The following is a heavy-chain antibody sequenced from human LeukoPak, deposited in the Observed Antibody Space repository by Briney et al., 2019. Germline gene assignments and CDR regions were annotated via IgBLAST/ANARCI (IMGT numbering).Heavy chain of an antibody. V-gene: IGHV3-21*01. Sequence: PGGSLRLSCAASGFTLGSYSRNWVGKAQGKGLEWVSSICSSSSYIYYADSVKGRFTISRDNAKNSLYLQMNSLRAEDTAVYYCARLGGYNFDYWGQGTLVTVSS. CDR2: ICSSSSYI. J-gene: IGHJ4*02. CDR3: ARLGGYNFDY. D-gene: IGHD5-12*01. CDR1: GFTLGSYS.